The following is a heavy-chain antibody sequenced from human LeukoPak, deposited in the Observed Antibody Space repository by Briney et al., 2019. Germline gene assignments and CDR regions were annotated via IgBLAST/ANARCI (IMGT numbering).Heavy chain of an antibody. D-gene: IGHD7-27*01. J-gene: IGHJ5*02. CDR3: ARDPTGGNWFDP. CDR1: GFTFSSYW. V-gene: IGHV3-74*01. Sequence: GGSLRLSCAASGFTFSSYWMHWVRQAPGKGLVWVSRINTDGSSTSYADSVKGRFTISRDNAKNTLHLQMNSLRAEDTAVYYCARDPTGGNWFDPWGQGTLVTVSS. CDR2: INTDGSST.